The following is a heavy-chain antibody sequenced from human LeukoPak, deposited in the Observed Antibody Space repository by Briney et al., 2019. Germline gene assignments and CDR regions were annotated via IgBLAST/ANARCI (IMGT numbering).Heavy chain of an antibody. J-gene: IGHJ5*02. Sequence: GGSLRLSCAASGFTFSSYGMHWDRQAPGKGLEWVAVIWYDGSNKYYADSVKGRFTISRDNSKNTLYLQMNSLRAEDTAVYYCARLYGTYPGWFDPWGEGTVVTVSS. CDR1: GFTFSSYG. CDR3: ARLYGTYPGWFDP. V-gene: IGHV3-33*01. CDR2: IWYDGSNK. D-gene: IGHD4-17*01.